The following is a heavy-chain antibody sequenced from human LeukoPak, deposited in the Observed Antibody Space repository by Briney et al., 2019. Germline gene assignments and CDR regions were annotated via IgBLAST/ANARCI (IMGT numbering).Heavy chain of an antibody. CDR2: IGTSGDT. V-gene: IGHV3-13*04. CDR3: SRVGTSGWPNYFDS. CDR1: GFTFSTYD. Sequence: EGSLRLSCAASGFTFSTYDMHWVRQATGKGLEWVSVIGTSGDTYYADSVKGRFTISRENAKNSLYLQMNSLTAGDTAVYFCSRVGTSGWPNYFDSWGQGTLVTVSS. D-gene: IGHD6-19*01. J-gene: IGHJ4*02.